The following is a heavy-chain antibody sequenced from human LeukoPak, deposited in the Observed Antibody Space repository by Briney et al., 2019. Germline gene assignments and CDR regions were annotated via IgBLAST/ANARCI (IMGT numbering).Heavy chain of an antibody. CDR3: AREVIVARRYYYYYMDV. CDR2: ISAYNGNT. V-gene: IGHV1-18*01. D-gene: IGHD3-22*01. J-gene: IGHJ6*03. Sequence: ASVKVSCKASGYTFISYSISWVRQAPGQGLEWMGWISAYNGNTNYAQKLQGRVTMTTDTSTSTAYMELRSLRSDDTAVYYCAREVIVARRYYYYYMDVWGKGTTVTVSS. CDR1: GYTFISYS.